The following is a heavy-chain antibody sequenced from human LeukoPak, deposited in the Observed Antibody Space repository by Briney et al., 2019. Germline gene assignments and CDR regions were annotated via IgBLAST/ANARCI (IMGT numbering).Heavy chain of an antibody. CDR2: IGSSGGSI. CDR3: VRGRTSGSSWPFDY. CDR1: GFTFNDYY. J-gene: IGHJ4*02. Sequence: SGGSLRLSCAASGFTFNDYYMNWIRQAPGKGQEWISYIGSSGGSINYADSVKGRFTISRDNAKNSLSLQMNSLRAEDTAVYYCVRGRTSGSSWPFDYWGQGTLVTVSS. V-gene: IGHV3-11*04. D-gene: IGHD6-13*01.